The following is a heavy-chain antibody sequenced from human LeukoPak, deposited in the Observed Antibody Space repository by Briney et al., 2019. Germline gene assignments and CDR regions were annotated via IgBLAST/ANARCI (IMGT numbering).Heavy chain of an antibody. J-gene: IGHJ4*02. D-gene: IGHD6-19*01. V-gene: IGHV3-7*05. Sequence: PGGSLRLSCAASGLIFSNYAMSWVRQAPGKGLEWVANIKQDGSEKYYVDSVKGRFTISRDNAKNSLYLQMNSLRAEDTAVYYCARDRQWLRYWGQGTLVTVSS. CDR1: GLIFSNYA. CDR2: IKQDGSEK. CDR3: ARDRQWLRY.